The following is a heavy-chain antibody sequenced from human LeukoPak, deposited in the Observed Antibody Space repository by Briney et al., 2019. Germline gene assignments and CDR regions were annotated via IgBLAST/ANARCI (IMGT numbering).Heavy chain of an antibody. Sequence: GGSLRLSCAASGFDFSSNWMHWVRHAPGQGLVWVSRTKGDGISTNYADSVKGRFTTSRDIAKNTLYLQMNSLRAEDTGVYYCAKDHYWSIDYWGRGTLVTVSS. CDR2: TKGDGIST. J-gene: IGHJ4*02. CDR3: AKDHYWSIDY. V-gene: IGHV3-74*01. CDR1: GFDFSSNW. D-gene: IGHD3-3*01.